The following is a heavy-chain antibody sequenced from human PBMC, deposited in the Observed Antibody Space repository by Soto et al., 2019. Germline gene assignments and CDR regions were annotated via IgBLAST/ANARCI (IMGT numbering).Heavy chain of an antibody. D-gene: IGHD2-15*01. CDR1: GGSFSGYY. J-gene: IGHJ5*02. Sequence: SETLSLTCAVYGGSFSGYYWSWIRQPPGKGLEWIGEINHSGSTNYNPSLKSRVTISVDTSKNQFSPKLSSVTAADTAVYYCAPKLGYCSGGSFSRGWFDPWGQGTLVTVSS. CDR3: APKLGYCSGGSFSRGWFDP. CDR2: INHSGST. V-gene: IGHV4-34*01.